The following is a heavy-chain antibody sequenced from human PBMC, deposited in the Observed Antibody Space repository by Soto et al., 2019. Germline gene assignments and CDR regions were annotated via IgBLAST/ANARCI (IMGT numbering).Heavy chain of an antibody. V-gene: IGHV4-59*08. CDR3: ARLGRRDGYTHFDY. CDR2: IYYSGST. CDR1: GGSISSYY. D-gene: IGHD5-12*01. J-gene: IGHJ4*02. Sequence: SETLSLTCTVSGGSISSYYWSWIRQPPGKGLEWIGYIYYSGSTNCNPSLKSRVTISVDTSKNQFSLKLSSVTAADTAVYYCARLGRRDGYTHFDYWGQGTLVTVS.